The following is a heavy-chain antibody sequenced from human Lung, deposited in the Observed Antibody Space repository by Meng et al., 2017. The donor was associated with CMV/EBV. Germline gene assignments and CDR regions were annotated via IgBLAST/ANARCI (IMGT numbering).Heavy chain of an antibody. J-gene: IGHJ3*02. CDR2: ISPNNGAT. D-gene: IGHD3-3*01. V-gene: IGHV1-2*02. CDR1: GYTLTDYR. CDR3: ASKMYYDFWSAYRGTEGVDPFNI. Sequence: SVXVSXXASGYTLTDYRMHWVRQAPGQGLEWMGWISPNNGATNYAQKFQGRVTMTRDTSINTAYMELNRLTYDDTAVYYCASKMYYDFWSAYRGTEGVDPFNIWGQGXLVTVSS.